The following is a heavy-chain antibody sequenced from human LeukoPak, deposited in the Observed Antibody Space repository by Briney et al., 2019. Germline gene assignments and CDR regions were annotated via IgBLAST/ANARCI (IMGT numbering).Heavy chain of an antibody. J-gene: IGHJ4*02. CDR1: GFSLSEYG. V-gene: IGHV3-30*19. D-gene: IGHD3-22*01. Sequence: GGSLRLSCVGSGFSLSEYGIHWVRQAPGKGLEWVAVVSYDGGQKYYADSVKGRFTISRETSRDTVSLEMNSLRVEDTAVYYCASDRINMMVLGHDSGLDCWGQGTLVTVSS. CDR3: ASDRINMMVLGHDSGLDC. CDR2: VSYDGGQK.